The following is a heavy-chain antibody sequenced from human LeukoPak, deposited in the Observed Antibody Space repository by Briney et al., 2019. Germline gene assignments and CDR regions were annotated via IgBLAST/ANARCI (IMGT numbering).Heavy chain of an antibody. J-gene: IGHJ4*02. CDR3: YSAYYYDSSGYFDY. CDR2: IYTSGST. CDR1: GGSISSYY. V-gene: IGHV4-4*07. Sequence: PSETLSLTCTVSGGSISSYYWSWIRQPAGKGLEWIGRIYTSGSTNYNPSLKSRVTISVDTSKNQFSLKLSSVTAADTAVYYCYSAYYYDSSGYFDYWGQGTLVTVSS. D-gene: IGHD3-22*01.